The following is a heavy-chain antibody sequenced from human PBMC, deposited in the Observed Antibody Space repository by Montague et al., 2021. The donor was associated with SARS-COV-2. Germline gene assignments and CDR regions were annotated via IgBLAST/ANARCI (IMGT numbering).Heavy chain of an antibody. V-gene: IGHV4-61*02. D-gene: IGHD1-26*01. Sequence: TLSLTCTVSGDSISSGTYYWSWIRQPAGKGLEWIGRIYTSGGTNYNPSLKCRVTMSVDPSKNQFSLTMSSVTAADTAVYYCARVGGNYYRYIDYWGQGSLVTVSS. CDR3: ARVGGNYYRYIDY. J-gene: IGHJ4*02. CDR1: GDSISSGTYY. CDR2: IYTSGGT.